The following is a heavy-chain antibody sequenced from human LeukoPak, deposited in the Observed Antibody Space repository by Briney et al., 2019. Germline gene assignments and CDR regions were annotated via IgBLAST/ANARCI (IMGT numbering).Heavy chain of an antibody. CDR2: INHDGSNT. CDR3: AKDRPNYYDSSGHYYRRNGDY. D-gene: IGHD3-22*01. Sequence: GGSLRLSCTASGFTFSSYWMHWVRQAPGKGLVWVSFINHDGSNTIYADSVKGRFTVSRDNAKNTMYLQVNSLRAEDTAVYYCAKDRPNYYDSSGHYYRRNGDYWGQGTLVTVSS. J-gene: IGHJ4*02. V-gene: IGHV3-74*01. CDR1: GFTFSSYW.